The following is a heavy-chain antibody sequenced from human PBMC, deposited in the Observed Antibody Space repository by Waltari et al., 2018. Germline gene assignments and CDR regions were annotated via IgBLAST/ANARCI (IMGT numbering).Heavy chain of an antibody. CDR3: ATSPLRFLEWVNWFDP. CDR2: VDPEDGET. J-gene: IGHJ5*02. Sequence: EVQLVQSGAEVKKPGATVKISCKASGYTFPDYYMHWVQQAPGKGLEWMGRVDPEDGETIYAEKFQGRVTITADTSTDTAYMELTSLRSEDTAVYYCATSPLRFLEWVNWFDPWGQGTLVTVSS. D-gene: IGHD3-3*01. CDR1: GYTFPDYY. V-gene: IGHV1-69-2*01.